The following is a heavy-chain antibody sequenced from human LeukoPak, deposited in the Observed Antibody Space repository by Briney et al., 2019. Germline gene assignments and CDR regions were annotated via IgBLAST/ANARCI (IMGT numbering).Heavy chain of an antibody. J-gene: IGHJ6*03. CDR2: INWNGGST. CDR3: ARTSYSSSWQNYYYYYMDV. D-gene: IGHD6-13*01. Sequence: GGSLRLSCAASGFTFDDYGMSWVRQAPGKGLEWVSGINWNGGSTGYADSVKGRFTISRGNAKDSLYLQMNSLRAEDTALYYCARTSYSSSWQNYYYYYMDVWGKGTTVTVSS. CDR1: GFTFDDYG. V-gene: IGHV3-20*04.